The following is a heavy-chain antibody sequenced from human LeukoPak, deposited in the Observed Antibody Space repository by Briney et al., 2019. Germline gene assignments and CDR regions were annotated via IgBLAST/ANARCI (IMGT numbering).Heavy chain of an antibody. CDR2: ISGSGGST. CDR1: GFTFSSYA. Sequence: GGSLRLSCAASGFTFSSYAMSWVRQAPGKGLEWVSAISGSGGSTYYADSVKGRLTISRDNSKNTLYVQMNSLRAEDTAVYYCVKGSSNARPYYFDYWGQGTLVTVSS. D-gene: IGHD2-8*01. V-gene: IGHV3-23*01. J-gene: IGHJ4*02. CDR3: VKGSSNARPYYFDY.